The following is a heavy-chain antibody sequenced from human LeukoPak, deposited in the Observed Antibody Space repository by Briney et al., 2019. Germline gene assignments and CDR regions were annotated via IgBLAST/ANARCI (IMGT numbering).Heavy chain of an antibody. Sequence: PSETLSLTCTVSSGSISGYYWSWIRQPPGKGLGWIGYIHYSGSTNYNPSLKSRVTISVDTSKNQFSLKLRSVTAADTAVYYCARYYCSSTTCYYFDYWGQGTLVTVSS. V-gene: IGHV4-59*01. D-gene: IGHD2-2*01. CDR1: SGSISGYY. CDR2: IHYSGST. J-gene: IGHJ4*02. CDR3: ARYYCSSTTCYYFDY.